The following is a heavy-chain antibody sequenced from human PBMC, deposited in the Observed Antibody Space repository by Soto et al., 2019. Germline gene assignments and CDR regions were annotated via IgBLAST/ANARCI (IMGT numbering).Heavy chain of an antibody. D-gene: IGHD6-19*01. J-gene: IGHJ4*02. Sequence: GGSLRLSCAASGFTFSSYWMSWVRQAPGKGLEWVANIKQDGSEKYYVDSVKGRFTISRDNAKNSLYLQMNSLRAEDMAVYYCARDLVAGTLDYWGQGTLVTVSS. V-gene: IGHV3-7*03. CDR2: IKQDGSEK. CDR3: ARDLVAGTLDY. CDR1: GFTFSSYW.